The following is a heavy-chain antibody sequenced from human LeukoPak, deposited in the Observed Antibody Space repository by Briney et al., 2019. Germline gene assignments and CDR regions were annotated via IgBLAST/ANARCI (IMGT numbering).Heavy chain of an antibody. CDR2: IYYSRSP. J-gene: IGHJ3*02. CDR1: GGSISSYY. D-gene: IGHD5-24*01. V-gene: IGHV4-59*08. Sequence: PSETLSLTCTVSGGSISSYYWSWIRQPPGKGLEWIGYIYYSRSPNYNPSLKSRVTISVDTSKNQFSLKLGSVTAADTAVYYCASQRRDGYHDAFDIWGQGTMVTVSS. CDR3: ASQRRDGYHDAFDI.